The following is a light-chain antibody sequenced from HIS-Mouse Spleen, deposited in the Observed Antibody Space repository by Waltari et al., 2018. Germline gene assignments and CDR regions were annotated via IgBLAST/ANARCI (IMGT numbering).Light chain of an antibody. CDR1: SSDVGGYNY. J-gene: IGLJ2*01. CDR3: SSYAGSNNLGV. Sequence: QSALTQPPSASGSPGQSVTISCTGTSSDVGGYNYVSWYQQHPGKAPNLMIYEGSKRPSGVPVRFSGSKSGNTASLTVSGLQAEDEADYYCSSYAGSNNLGVFGGGTKLTVL. V-gene: IGLV2-8*01. CDR2: EGS.